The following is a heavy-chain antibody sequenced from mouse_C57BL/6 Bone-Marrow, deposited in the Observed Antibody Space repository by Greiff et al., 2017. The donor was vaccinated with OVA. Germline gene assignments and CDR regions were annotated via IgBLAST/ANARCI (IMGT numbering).Heavy chain of an antibody. Sequence: QVQLQQSGAELVKPGASVKLSCKASGYTFTSYWMHWVKQRPGQGLEWIGMIHPNSGSTNYNEKFKSKATLTVDKSSSTAYMQLSSLTSEDSAVYYCARFYYDYDGVSPAYWGQGTLVTVSA. CDR2: IHPNSGST. D-gene: IGHD2-4*01. V-gene: IGHV1-64*01. CDR1: GYTFTSYW. CDR3: ARFYYDYDGVSPAY. J-gene: IGHJ3*01.